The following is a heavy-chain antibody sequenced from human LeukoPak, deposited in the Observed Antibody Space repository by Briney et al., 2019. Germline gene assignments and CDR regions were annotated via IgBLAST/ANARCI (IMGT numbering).Heavy chain of an antibody. CDR3: ARVQQLVYYYYGMDV. V-gene: IGHV3-48*03. CDR2: ISSSGSTI. D-gene: IGHD6-6*01. Sequence: PGGSLRLSCAAPGFTFSSYEMNWVRQAPGKGLEWVSYISSSGSTIYYADSVKGRFTISRDNDKNSLYLQMNSLRAEDTAVYYCARVQQLVYYYYGMDVWGQGTTVTVSS. CDR1: GFTFSSYE. J-gene: IGHJ6*02.